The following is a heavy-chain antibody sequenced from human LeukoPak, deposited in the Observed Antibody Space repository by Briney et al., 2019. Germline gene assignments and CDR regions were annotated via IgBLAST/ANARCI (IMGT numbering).Heavy chain of an antibody. D-gene: IGHD4-17*01. J-gene: IGHJ4*02. CDR1: GGSISSSSYY. Sequence: PSETLSLTCTVSGGSISSSSYYWGWIRQPPGKGLEWIGSIYYSGSTYYNPSLKSRVTISVDTSKNQFSLKLSSVTAADTAVYYCARTTVTDNYWGQGTLVTVSS. CDR2: IYYSGST. V-gene: IGHV4-39*01. CDR3: ARTTVTDNY.